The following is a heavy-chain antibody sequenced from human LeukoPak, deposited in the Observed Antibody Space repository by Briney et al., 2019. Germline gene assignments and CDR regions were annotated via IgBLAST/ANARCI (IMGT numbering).Heavy chain of an antibody. CDR1: GFIFSSSW. Sequence: GGSLRLSCAASGFIFSSSWMSWVRQAPGKGLEWVANIKQDGSQKHYVDSVKGRFTISRDNAKNSLYLQMNSLRAEDTAVYYCARDINYGDYFYYFDYWGQGTLVTVSS. D-gene: IGHD4-17*01. V-gene: IGHV3-7*01. CDR2: IKQDGSQK. CDR3: ARDINYGDYFYYFDY. J-gene: IGHJ4*02.